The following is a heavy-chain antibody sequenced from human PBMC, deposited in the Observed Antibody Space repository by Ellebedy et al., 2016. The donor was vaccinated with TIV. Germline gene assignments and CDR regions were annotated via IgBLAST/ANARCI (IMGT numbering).Heavy chain of an antibody. D-gene: IGHD5-12*01. CDR2: IFPGDSAT. CDR3: ARYNGYTLAAFDI. CDR1: GYSFSNYW. Sequence: GESLKISCKGSGYSFSNYWVAWVRQMPGKGLEWMGMIFPGDSATRYSPSFQGQVAISADNSISTGYLQWSSLKASDTAMYYCARYNGYTLAAFDIWGQGTMVTVSS. V-gene: IGHV5-51*01. J-gene: IGHJ3*02.